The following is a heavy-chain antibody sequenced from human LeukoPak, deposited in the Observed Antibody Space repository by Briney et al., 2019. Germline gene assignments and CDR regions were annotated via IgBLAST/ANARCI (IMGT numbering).Heavy chain of an antibody. CDR2: IYYAGNT. CDR1: GGSISGTNYY. J-gene: IGHJ4*02. D-gene: IGHD3-16*02. Sequence: SDTQSLTCTVSGGSISGTNYYWGWVRQPPGKGLEWIAGIYYAGNTYYNPSLKSRVTISVDTSKNQFSLKLSSVIAADTAVYYCARVGDDYVWGSYRSIFDYWGQGTLVTVSS. CDR3: ARVGDDYVWGSYRSIFDY. V-gene: IGHV4-39*07.